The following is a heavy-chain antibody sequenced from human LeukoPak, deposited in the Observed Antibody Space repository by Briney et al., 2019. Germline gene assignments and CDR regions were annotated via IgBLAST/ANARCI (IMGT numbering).Heavy chain of an antibody. J-gene: IGHJ3*02. CDR3: AREGRAGSSGWFGAFDI. CDR1: TGYY. Sequence: ASVKVSCKTSTGYYMHWLRQAPGQGLEYMGWIHPNSGASKSVPKFQGRVTMTRDTSINTDYVELSSLTSDDTAMYYCAREGRAGSSGWFGAFDIWGQGTMVIVSS. CDR2: IHPNSGAS. D-gene: IGHD6-13*01. V-gene: IGHV1-2*02.